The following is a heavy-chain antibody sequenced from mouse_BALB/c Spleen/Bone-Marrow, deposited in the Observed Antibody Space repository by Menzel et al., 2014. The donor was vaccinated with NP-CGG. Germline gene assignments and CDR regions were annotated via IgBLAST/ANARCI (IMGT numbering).Heavy chain of an antibody. CDR2: IDPANGNT. V-gene: IGHV14-3*02. D-gene: IGHD1-2*01. CDR3: ASATTATYYAMDY. J-gene: IGHJ4*01. CDR1: GFNIKDTY. Sequence: VQLQQSGAELVKPGASVKLSCTASGFNIKDTYMHWVKQRPDQGLEWIGRIDPANGNTKYDPKFQGKATITTDTSSNTAYLQVSSLTSEDTAVYYCASATTATYYAMDYWGQGTSVTVSS.